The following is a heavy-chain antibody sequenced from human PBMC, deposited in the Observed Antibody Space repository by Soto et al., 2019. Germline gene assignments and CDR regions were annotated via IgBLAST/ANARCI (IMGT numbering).Heavy chain of an antibody. D-gene: IGHD2-2*01. Sequence: QLQLQRRGAGLLRPSETLSLTCVVSGGPFRGYYCSWIRQSPGKGLEWIGEINHSGSSNSNPSLKSRVTISVDMSKTQFSMNLTSVTAADAAVYYCARGRGFMSRNALDLWGQGTRVIVSS. CDR1: GGPFRGYY. V-gene: IGHV4-34*01. CDR3: ARGRGFMSRNALDL. J-gene: IGHJ3*01. CDR2: INHSGSS.